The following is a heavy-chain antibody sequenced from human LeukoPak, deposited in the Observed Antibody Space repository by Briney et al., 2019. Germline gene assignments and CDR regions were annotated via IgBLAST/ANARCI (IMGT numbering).Heavy chain of an antibody. CDR1: GFTFSSYA. J-gene: IGHJ1*01. Sequence: PGGSLRLSCAASGFTFSSYAMSWVRQAPGKGLEWVSTISGSGAYTYYADSVKGRFTISRDNSKNTLYLQMNSLRTEDTAVYYCAKYFASGSYYKLPHWGQGTLSPSPQ. V-gene: IGHV3-23*01. CDR2: ISGSGAYT. CDR3: AKYFASGSYYKLPH. D-gene: IGHD3-10*01.